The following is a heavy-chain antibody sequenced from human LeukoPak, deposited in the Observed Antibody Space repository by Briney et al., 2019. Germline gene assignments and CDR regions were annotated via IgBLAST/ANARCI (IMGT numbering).Heavy chain of an antibody. CDR3: AREGHLGKYFDL. Sequence: PGGSLRLSCAASGITVSNNYMSWVRQAPGKGLDWVSVMYVGGRTFYADPVQGRFTISRDNSKNTLYLQMNSLRVEDTAVYYCAREGHLGKYFDLWGRGTQVTVSS. CDR1: GITVSNNY. D-gene: IGHD3-16*01. CDR2: MYVGGRT. V-gene: IGHV3-53*01. J-gene: IGHJ2*01.